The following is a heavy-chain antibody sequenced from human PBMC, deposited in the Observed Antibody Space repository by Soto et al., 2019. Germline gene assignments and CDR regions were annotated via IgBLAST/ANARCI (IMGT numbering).Heavy chain of an antibody. CDR2: IYYSGST. D-gene: IGHD3-22*01. CDR3: AGASTSDSSALYYFDY. J-gene: IGHJ4*02. V-gene: IGHV4-59*01. CDR1: GGSISSYY. Sequence: SETLSLTCTVSGGSISSYYWSWIRQPPGKGLEWIGYIYYSGSTNYNPSLKSRVTISVDTSKNQFSLKLSSVTAADTAVYYCAGASTSDSSALYYFDYWGQGTLVTVSS.